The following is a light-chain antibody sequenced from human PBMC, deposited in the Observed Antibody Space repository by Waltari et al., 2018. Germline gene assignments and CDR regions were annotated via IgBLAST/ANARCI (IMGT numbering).Light chain of an antibody. Sequence: QSALTQPASVSGSPGQSITMSCTGTSSDVGGYNYVSWYQQHPGKAPKPMIYEVSNRPSGVSNRFSGSKSGNTASLTISGLQAEDEADYYCFSYTSSNTWVFGGGTKLTVL. V-gene: IGLV2-14*01. CDR2: EVS. J-gene: IGLJ3*02. CDR3: FSYTSSNTWV. CDR1: SSDVGGYNY.